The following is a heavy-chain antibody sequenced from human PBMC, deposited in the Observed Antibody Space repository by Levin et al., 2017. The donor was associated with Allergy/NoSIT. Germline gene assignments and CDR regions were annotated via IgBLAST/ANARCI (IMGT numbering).Heavy chain of an antibody. CDR1: GFTFSSYG. CDR3: AKVGVDTAMFDY. D-gene: IGHD5-18*01. Sequence: GESLKISCAASGFTFSSYGMHWVRQAPGKGLEWVAVISYDGSNKYYADSVKGRFTISRDNSKNTLYLQMNSLRAEDTAVYYCAKVGVDTAMFDYWGQGTLVTVSS. CDR2: ISYDGSNK. J-gene: IGHJ4*02. V-gene: IGHV3-30*18.